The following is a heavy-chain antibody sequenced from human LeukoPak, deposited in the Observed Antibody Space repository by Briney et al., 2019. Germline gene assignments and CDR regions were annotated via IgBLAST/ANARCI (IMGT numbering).Heavy chain of an antibody. V-gene: IGHV4-59*01. CDR2: IYYSGST. D-gene: IGHD3-22*01. CDR1: GGSISSYY. Sequence: PSETLSLTCTVSGGSISSYYWSWIRQPPGKGLEWIGYIYYSGSTNYNPSLKSRVTISVDTSKNQFSLKLSSVTAADTAVYYCAGAGYYDSSGYYSVAFDIWGQGTMVTVSS. CDR3: AGAGYYDSSGYYSVAFDI. J-gene: IGHJ3*02.